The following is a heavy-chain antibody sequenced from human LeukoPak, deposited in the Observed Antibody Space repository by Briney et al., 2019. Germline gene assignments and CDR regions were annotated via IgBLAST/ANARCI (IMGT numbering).Heavy chain of an antibody. D-gene: IGHD3-22*01. CDR3: ARTLDTSGYFRNFDY. CDR1: GASFSGYY. J-gene: IGHJ4*02. Sequence: SETLSLTCAIYGASFSGYYWNWIRQPPGKGLEWIGEISHSGGTNYNPSLKSRVTISADTSKNQFSLTLSYMTAADTAVYYCARTLDTSGYFRNFDYWAREAWSPSPQ. V-gene: IGHV4-34*01. CDR2: ISHSGGT.